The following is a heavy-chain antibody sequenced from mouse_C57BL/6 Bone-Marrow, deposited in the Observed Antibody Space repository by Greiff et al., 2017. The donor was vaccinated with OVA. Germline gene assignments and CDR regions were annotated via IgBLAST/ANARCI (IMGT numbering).Heavy chain of an antibody. CDR3: TRGYSNYYAMDY. V-gene: IGHV1-15*01. J-gene: IGHJ4*01. CDR1: GYTYTDYE. Sequence: QVQLQQSVAELVRPGASVTLSCKASGYTYTDYEMHWVKQTPVHGLECIGAIDPEPGGTAYNQKFKGKAILTADNSSSTAYMELRSLTSEDSAVYYCTRGYSNYYAMDYWGQGTSVTVSS. CDR2: IDPEPGGT. D-gene: IGHD2-5*01.